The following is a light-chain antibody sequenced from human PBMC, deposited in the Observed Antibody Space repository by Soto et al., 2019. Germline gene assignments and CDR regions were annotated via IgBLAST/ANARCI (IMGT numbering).Light chain of an antibody. CDR3: MQRLEFPWT. CDR1: QSLLHSNGYNY. J-gene: IGKJ1*01. Sequence: DIVMTQSPLSLPVTPGEPASISCRSSQSLLHSNGYNYLDWYLQKPGQSPQLLIYLGSNRASGVPDRFSGSGSGTDFTLKISRVEAEDVGVYYCMQRLEFPWTFGQGTKVEIK. CDR2: LGS. V-gene: IGKV2-28*01.